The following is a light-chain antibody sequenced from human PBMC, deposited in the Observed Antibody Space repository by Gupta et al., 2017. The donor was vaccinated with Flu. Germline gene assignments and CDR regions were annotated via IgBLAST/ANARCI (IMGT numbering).Light chain of an antibody. CDR1: PSLGSN. CDR3: QQYDNWLT. CDR2: AAS. Sequence: SPATLSVSPGESVTLSCRAGPSLGSNLAWYQQKPGQAPRLLISAASTRATGVPARFSGSGSGTEFTLTISSLQSEDFAVYFCQQYDNWLTFGQGTRLEIK. J-gene: IGKJ5*01. V-gene: IGKV3-15*01.